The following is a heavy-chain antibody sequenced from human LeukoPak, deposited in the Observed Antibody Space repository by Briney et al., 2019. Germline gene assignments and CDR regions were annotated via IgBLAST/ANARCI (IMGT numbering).Heavy chain of an antibody. J-gene: IGHJ6*02. D-gene: IGHD5/OR15-5a*01. V-gene: IGHV1-8*01. CDR2: MNPNSGNT. Sequence: ASVKVSCKASGYTFTSYDINWVRQATGQGLEWMGWMNPNSGNTGYAQKFQGRVTMTRNTSISTAYMELSSLRSEDTAVYYCARGHQDGVYGYYYYGMDVWGQGTTVTVSS. CDR3: ARGHQDGVYGYYYYGMDV. CDR1: GYTFTSYD.